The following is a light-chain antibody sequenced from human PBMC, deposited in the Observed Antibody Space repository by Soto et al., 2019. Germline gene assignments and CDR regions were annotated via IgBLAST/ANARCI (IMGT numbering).Light chain of an antibody. J-gene: IGLJ3*02. Sequence: QAVVTQEPSFSVSPGGTVTLTCGLSSGSVSTSNYPSWYQQTPGQAPRALIYSTNTRSSGVPDRFSGSILGNKAALTITGAQADDESHYYCALYMGSGSLWVFGGGTKVTVL. CDR3: ALYMGSGSLWV. CDR2: STN. CDR1: SGSVSTSNY. V-gene: IGLV8-61*01.